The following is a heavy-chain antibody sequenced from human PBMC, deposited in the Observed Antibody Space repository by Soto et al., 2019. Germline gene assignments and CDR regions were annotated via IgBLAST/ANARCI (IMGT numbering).Heavy chain of an antibody. J-gene: IGHJ6*02. D-gene: IGHD6-19*01. CDR2: IWVDGSSK. CDR3: AKDAPSSGWYDRYYYYGMDV. V-gene: IGHV3-33*06. CDR1: GFTFSSYG. Sequence: GGSLRLSCAASGFTFSSYGMNWVRQAPGKGLEWVSAIWVDGSSKYYADSVKGRFTISRDNSKNTLYLQMNSLRAEDTAVYYCAKDAPSSGWYDRYYYYGMDVWGQGTTVTVSS.